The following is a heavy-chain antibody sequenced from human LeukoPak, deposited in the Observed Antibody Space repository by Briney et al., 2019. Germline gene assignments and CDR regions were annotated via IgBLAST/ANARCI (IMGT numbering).Heavy chain of an antibody. CDR3: ARATSYSNYGMDV. D-gene: IGHD4-11*01. V-gene: IGHV3-74*01. J-gene: IGHJ6*02. Sequence: GVSLRLSCAASGFTFSKHWMHWARQVPGKGLVWVSRINSDGSSTSYADSVKGRFTISRDNAKNTLYLQMNSLRAEDTAVHYCARATSYSNYGMDVWGQGTTVTVPS. CDR2: INSDGSST. CDR1: GFTFSKHW.